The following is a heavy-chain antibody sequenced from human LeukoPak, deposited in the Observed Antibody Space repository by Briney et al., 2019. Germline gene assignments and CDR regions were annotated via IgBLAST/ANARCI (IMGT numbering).Heavy chain of an antibody. Sequence: SETLSLTCSVSGGSISSGSYYWSWIRQPAGKGLEWIGRIYTSGSTNYNPSLKSRVTISVDTSKNQFSLKLRSVTAADTAVYYCARQERTEDYWGQGTLVTVSS. CDR2: IYTSGST. CDR1: GGSISSGSYY. J-gene: IGHJ4*02. V-gene: IGHV4-61*02. CDR3: ARQERTEDY. D-gene: IGHD2-8*02.